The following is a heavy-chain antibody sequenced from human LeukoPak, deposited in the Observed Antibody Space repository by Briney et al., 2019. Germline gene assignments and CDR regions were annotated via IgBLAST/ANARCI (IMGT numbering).Heavy chain of an antibody. Sequence: SETLSLTCTVSGGSGSSGNYYWSWIRQPPGKGLEWIGYIYYSGSTNYNPSLKSRVTISVDTSKDQFSLKLSSVTAADTAVYYCARHKRGDAFDDWGQGTLVTVSS. D-gene: IGHD3-10*01. J-gene: IGHJ4*02. V-gene: IGHV4-61*01. CDR1: GGSGSSGNYY. CDR2: IYYSGST. CDR3: ARHKRGDAFDD.